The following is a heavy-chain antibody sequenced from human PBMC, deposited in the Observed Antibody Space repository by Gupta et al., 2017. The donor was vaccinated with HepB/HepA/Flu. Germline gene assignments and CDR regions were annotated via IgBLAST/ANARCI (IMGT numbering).Heavy chain of an antibody. Sequence: QVQLVESGGGVVQPGRSLRLSCAASGFNFNSYAMHWVRQAPGKGLGRVAVMPYYGSKKYHADSVKGRFTISRDNSKNTLYLQMDSLRPEDTAVYYCARDKYDIWTGSAFDMWGQGTMVTVSS. CDR3: ARDKYDIWTGSAFDM. CDR2: MPYYGSKK. V-gene: IGHV3-30*04. D-gene: IGHD3-9*01. CDR1: GFNFNSYA. J-gene: IGHJ3*02.